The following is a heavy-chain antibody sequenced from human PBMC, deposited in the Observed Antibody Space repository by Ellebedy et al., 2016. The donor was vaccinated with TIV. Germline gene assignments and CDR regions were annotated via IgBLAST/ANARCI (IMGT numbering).Heavy chain of an antibody. Sequence: GESLKISCAASRFSFSSYWMTWVRQAPGEGLEWVANINQDATKTFYVDSVEGRFTISRDNAKNSLFLQMNSLGAEDTAVYYCATDGSYGDYLSPAHASVMWGQGTVVSVSS. CDR1: RFSFSSYW. D-gene: IGHD4-17*01. CDR2: INQDATKT. CDR3: ATDGSYGDYLSPAHASVM. V-gene: IGHV3-7*01. J-gene: IGHJ3*02.